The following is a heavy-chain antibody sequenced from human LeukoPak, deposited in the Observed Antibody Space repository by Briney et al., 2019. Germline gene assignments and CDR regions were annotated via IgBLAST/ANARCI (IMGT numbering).Heavy chain of an antibody. CDR1: GFTFSSYA. J-gene: IGHJ3*01. D-gene: IGHD4-17*01. Sequence: GGSLRLSCSASGFTFSSYAMHWVRQAPGKGLEYVSAITNNGIGTYYADSVKGRFTISRDNSKNTLYLQMSSLRAEDTAVYYCVKVDEYGGAAFDVWGQGTMVTVSS. V-gene: IGHV3-64D*06. CDR3: VKVDEYGGAAFDV. CDR2: ITNNGIGT.